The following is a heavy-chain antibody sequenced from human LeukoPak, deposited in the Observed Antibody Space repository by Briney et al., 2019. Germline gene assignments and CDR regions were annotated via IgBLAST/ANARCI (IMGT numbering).Heavy chain of an antibody. Sequence: PGGSLRLSCAASGFSFNTYWMYWVRQVPEKGLVWVSRIKYDGSSTSYADSVKGRFTISRDNAKNTLYLQMNSLRAEDTAVYYCARSTLPLYYDILTGYYNSESVGYWGQGTLVTVSS. D-gene: IGHD3-9*01. J-gene: IGHJ4*02. CDR2: IKYDGSST. CDR3: ARSTLPLYYDILTGYYNSESVGY. V-gene: IGHV3-74*01. CDR1: GFSFNTYW.